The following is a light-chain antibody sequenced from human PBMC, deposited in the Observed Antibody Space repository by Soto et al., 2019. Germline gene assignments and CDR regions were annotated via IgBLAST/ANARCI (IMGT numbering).Light chain of an antibody. J-gene: IGKJ1*01. CDR1: QNIRSY. Sequence: DIQMNPFPSSPSSSLGDKGTITFRASQNIRSYLNWYQQKPGKAPQLLIYATSSLQTGVPSRFSASGSGTDFSLVISDLQPEDSATYYCQQGYSSRWTSGRGTKVDIK. CDR2: ATS. V-gene: IGKV1-39*01. CDR3: QQGYSSRWT.